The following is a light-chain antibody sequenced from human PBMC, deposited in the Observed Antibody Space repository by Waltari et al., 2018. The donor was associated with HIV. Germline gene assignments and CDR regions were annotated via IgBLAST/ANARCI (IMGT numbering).Light chain of an antibody. V-gene: IGLV2-23*01. J-gene: IGLJ3*02. CDR2: EGS. CDR1: SRDVGSYNL. CDR3: CSYAGSRRV. Sequence: QSALTQPASVSGSPGQSITIPCPGTSRDVGSYNLVSWFQQHPGKAPKLMIYEGSKRPSGVSNRFSGSKSGNTASLTISGLQAEDEADYYCCSYAGSRRVFGGGTKLTVL.